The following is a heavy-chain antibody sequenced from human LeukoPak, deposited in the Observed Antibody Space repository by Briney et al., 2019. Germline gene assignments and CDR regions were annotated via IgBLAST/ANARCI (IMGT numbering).Heavy chain of an antibody. CDR2: IYQSGTT. J-gene: IGHJ4*02. Sequence: SETLSLTCTVSGCFITSGSHWWSWARQTPGKGLEWIGEIYQSGTTNYKPSLKSRVTMSLDKSRNLFSLQLSSVTAADTAVYYCATYFYGDYALHYFDYWGQGALVTVSS. CDR1: GCFITSGSHW. D-gene: IGHD4-17*01. V-gene: IGHV4-4*02. CDR3: ATYFYGDYALHYFDY.